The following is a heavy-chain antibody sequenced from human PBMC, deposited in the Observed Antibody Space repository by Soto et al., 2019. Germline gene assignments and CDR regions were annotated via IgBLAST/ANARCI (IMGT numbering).Heavy chain of an antibody. V-gene: IGHV3-64D*06. CDR2: ISTNGGST. CDR1: GFTFSIYA. D-gene: IGHD3-22*01. J-gene: IGHJ4*02. Sequence: GSLRLSCSASGFTFSIYAMHWVRQAPGKGLEYVSSISTNGGSTDYADSAKGRFTISRDNSKNTVYLQMSSLRVEDTAVYYCVKGEYYYDSSGYYPFDYWGQGTLVTVSS. CDR3: VKGEYYYDSSGYYPFDY.